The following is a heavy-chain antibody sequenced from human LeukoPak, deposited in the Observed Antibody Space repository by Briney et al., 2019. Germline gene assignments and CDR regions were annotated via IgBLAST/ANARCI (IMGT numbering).Heavy chain of an antibody. V-gene: IGHV3-23*01. CDR1: GFTFSSYG. CDR3: ASTSKATRGDY. CDR2: ISGSGGST. J-gene: IGHJ4*02. D-gene: IGHD1-26*01. Sequence: GGSLRLSCAASGFTFSSYGMSWVRQAPGKGLEWVSAISGSGGSTYYADSVKGRFTISRDNSKNTLYLQMNSLRAEDTAVYYCASTSKATRGDYWGQGTLVTVSS.